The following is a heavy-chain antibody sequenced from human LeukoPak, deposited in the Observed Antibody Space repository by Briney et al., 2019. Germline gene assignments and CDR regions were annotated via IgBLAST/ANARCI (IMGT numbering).Heavy chain of an antibody. J-gene: IGHJ4*02. CDR3: AKVDSSGFPYYFDY. CDR1: GFTFDDYA. V-gene: IGHV3-9*01. D-gene: IGHD3-22*01. Sequence: GGSPRLSCAASGFTFDDYAMHWVRQAPGKGLEWVSGISWNSGSIGYADSVKGRFTISRDNAKNSLYLQMNSLKAEDTALYYCAKVDSSGFPYYFDYWGQGTLVTVSS. CDR2: ISWNSGSI.